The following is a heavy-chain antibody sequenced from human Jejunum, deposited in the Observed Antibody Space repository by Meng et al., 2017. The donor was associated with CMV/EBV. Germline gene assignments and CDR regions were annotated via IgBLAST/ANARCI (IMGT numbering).Heavy chain of an antibody. J-gene: IGHJ6*02. CDR3: ARDETTGYYYYGMDV. CDR2: ISSSGVST. Sequence: GFTFSNFAMTWVRQAPGKGLEWVSVISSSGVSTYYADSVKGRFTISRDNIKNSLYLQMNSLRAEDTAVYFCARDETTGYYYYGMDVWGQGTTVTVSS. D-gene: IGHD2-8*02. CDR1: GFTFSNFA. V-gene: IGHV3-23*01.